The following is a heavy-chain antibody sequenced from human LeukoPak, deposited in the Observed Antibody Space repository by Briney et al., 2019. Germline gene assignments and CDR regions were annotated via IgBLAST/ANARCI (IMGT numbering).Heavy chain of an antibody. J-gene: IGHJ4*02. CDR2: IYYSGST. CDR3: ALASPGYFDY. CDR1: GGSISSSSYY. V-gene: IGHV4-39*01. Sequence: PSETLSLTCTVSGGSISSSSYYWGWIRQPPGKGLEWIGSIYYSGSTYYSPSLKSRVTISVDTSKNQFSLKLSSVTAADTAVYYCALASPGYFDYWGQGTLVTVSS.